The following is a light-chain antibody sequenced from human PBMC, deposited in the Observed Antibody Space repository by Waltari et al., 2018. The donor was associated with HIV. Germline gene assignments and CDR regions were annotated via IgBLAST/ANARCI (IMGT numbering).Light chain of an antibody. J-gene: IGLJ2*01. CDR3: SSYTANSRI. Sequence: QSALTQPASVSGSLGQSITISCTGTSSDVGGTNSVSWYQQHPGKAPKLLISDVSNRPSGVSNRFSGSKSGNTASLTISGLQAEDEADYYCSSYTANSRIFGGGTRLTVL. CDR1: SSDVGGTNS. V-gene: IGLV2-14*03. CDR2: DVS.